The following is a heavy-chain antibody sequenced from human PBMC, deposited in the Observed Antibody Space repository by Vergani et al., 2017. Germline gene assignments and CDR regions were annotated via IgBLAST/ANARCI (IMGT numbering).Heavy chain of an antibody. CDR2: INHSGST. Sequence: QVQLQQWGAGLLKPSETLSLTCAVYGGSFSGYYWSWIRQPPGKGLEWIGEINHSGSTNYNPSLKSRVTISVDTSKNQFSLKLSSVTAADTAVYYCAGGRLVRGSSPVFDLWGRGTLVTVSS. V-gene: IGHV4-34*01. D-gene: IGHD6-13*01. CDR3: AGGRLVRGSSPVFDL. J-gene: IGHJ2*01. CDR1: GGSFSGYY.